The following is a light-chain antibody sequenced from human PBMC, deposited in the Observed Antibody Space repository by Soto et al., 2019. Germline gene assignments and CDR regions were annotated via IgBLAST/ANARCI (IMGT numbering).Light chain of an antibody. V-gene: IGKV1-5*01. J-gene: IGKJ2*01. CDR1: QSIYRW. CDR2: DAS. CDR3: HQYNTYPYT. Sequence: DIQMTQSPSTLSASVGDRVTITCRASQSIYRWLAWYQQKPGKAPKLLIYDASSLESGVTSRFSGSGAGTDFTLPGSSLQPDDFAAYYCHQYNTYPYTFGQGTKLEI.